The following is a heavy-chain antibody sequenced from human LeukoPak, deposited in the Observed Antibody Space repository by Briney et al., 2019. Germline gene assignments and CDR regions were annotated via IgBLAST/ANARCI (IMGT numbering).Heavy chain of an antibody. J-gene: IGHJ4*02. CDR1: GGTFSSYA. Sequence: ASVKVSCKTSGGTFSSYAISWVRQAPGQGLEWMGGIIPIFGTANYVQKFQGRVTITADESTSTAYMELSSLRSEDTAVYYCAREARSGSPDYWGQGTLVTVSS. V-gene: IGHV1-69*13. CDR3: AREARSGSPDY. D-gene: IGHD3-22*01. CDR2: IIPIFGTA.